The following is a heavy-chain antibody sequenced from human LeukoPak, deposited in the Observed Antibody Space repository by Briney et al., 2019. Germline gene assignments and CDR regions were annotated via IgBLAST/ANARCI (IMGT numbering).Heavy chain of an antibody. CDR1: GFTFSSYW. Sequence: GGSLRLSCAASGFTFSSYWMTWVRQTPGKGLEWVANIKFDGSEKTYVDFVEGRFTISRDNARNSVYLQMNSPRADDTGIYFCAREGDFLDYWGQGILVTVSS. CDR2: IKFDGSEK. J-gene: IGHJ4*02. V-gene: IGHV3-7*01. CDR3: AREGDFLDY. D-gene: IGHD2-21*02.